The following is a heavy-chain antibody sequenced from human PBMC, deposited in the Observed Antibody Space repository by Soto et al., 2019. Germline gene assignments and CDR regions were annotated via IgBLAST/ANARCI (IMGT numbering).Heavy chain of an antibody. J-gene: IGHJ4*02. Sequence: SETLSLTCTVSGGSISSSSYYWGWIRQPPGKGLEWIGTISYTGSTYYNPFLKSRVIISVDTSKDQFSLRLSSVTAADTAVYYCARYPKYYYDSDGYLNVLYWGQGTLVTVSS. CDR1: GGSISSSSYY. V-gene: IGHV4-39*01. CDR3: ARYPKYYYDSDGYLNVLY. CDR2: ISYTGST. D-gene: IGHD3-22*01.